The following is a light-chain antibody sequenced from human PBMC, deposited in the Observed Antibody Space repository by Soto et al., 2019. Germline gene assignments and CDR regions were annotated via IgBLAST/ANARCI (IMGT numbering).Light chain of an antibody. CDR3: QQYGSSPPVT. CDR2: GAS. CDR1: QSVSSSY. Sequence: EIVLTKSPGTRSLSPGEIATLSCRASQSVSSSYLAWYQQKPGQAPRLLIYGASGRATGIPARFSGSGSGTDFTLTISRLEPEDFAVYYCQQYGSSPPVTFGQGTRLEIK. J-gene: IGKJ5*01. V-gene: IGKV3-20*01.